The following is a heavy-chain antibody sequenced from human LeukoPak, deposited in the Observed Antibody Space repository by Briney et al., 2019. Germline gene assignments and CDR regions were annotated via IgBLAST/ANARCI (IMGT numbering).Heavy chain of an antibody. CDR2: ISSGGDIM. CDR3: AREKGTLIRAMAFEM. Sequence: GGSLRLSCAASGLRFSDYYVSWIRQAPGKGLQWVSYISSGGDIMHYADSVKGRFTSSRDNAKNSGYLEMSSLRAEDTAVYYCAREKGTLIRAMAFEMWGQGTMVTVSS. J-gene: IGHJ3*02. D-gene: IGHD3-10*01. V-gene: IGHV3-11*04. CDR1: GLRFSDYY.